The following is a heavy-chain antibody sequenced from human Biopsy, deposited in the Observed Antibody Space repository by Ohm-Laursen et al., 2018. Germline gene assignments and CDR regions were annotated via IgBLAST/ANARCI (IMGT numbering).Heavy chain of an antibody. CDR1: GDSINNYY. D-gene: IGHD3-22*01. CDR2: IYTSGSP. V-gene: IGHV4-4*07. Sequence: PSETLSLTCTVSGDSINNYYWSWIRQPAGKGLEWIGRIYTSGSPNYNLSLESRVTMSVDTPKNHFSLRLRSVTPADTAIYYCARDRGYYSDRTVPGYFDLWGRGTLVTVSS. J-gene: IGHJ2*01. CDR3: ARDRGYYSDRTVPGYFDL.